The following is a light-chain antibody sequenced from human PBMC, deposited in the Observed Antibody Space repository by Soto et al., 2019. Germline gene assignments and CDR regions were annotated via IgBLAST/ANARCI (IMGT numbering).Light chain of an antibody. V-gene: IGLV1-47*01. CDR2: RNN. CDR3: QSYDSSLSGSGV. Sequence: QSVLTQPPSASGTPGQRVSISCSGSRSNIGRNYVYWYQQLPGTAPKLLIQRNNERPSGVPDRFSGSKSGTSASLAITGLQAEDEADYYCQSYDSSLSGSGVFGGGTKLTVL. CDR1: RSNIGRNY. J-gene: IGLJ3*02.